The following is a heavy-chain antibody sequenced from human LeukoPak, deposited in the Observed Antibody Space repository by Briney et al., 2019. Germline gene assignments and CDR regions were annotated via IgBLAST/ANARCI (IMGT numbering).Heavy chain of an antibody. CDR3: ATHHNYYDSSGYRTGNWFDP. CDR2: IYYSGST. CDR1: GGSISSGDYY. J-gene: IGHJ5*02. V-gene: IGHV4-39*01. Sequence: SETLSLTCTVSGGSISSGDYYWSWIRQPPRKGLEWIGSIYYSGSTYYNPSLKSRVTISVDTSKNQFSLKLSSVTAADTAVYYCATHHNYYDSSGYRTGNWFDPWGQGTLVTVSS. D-gene: IGHD3-22*01.